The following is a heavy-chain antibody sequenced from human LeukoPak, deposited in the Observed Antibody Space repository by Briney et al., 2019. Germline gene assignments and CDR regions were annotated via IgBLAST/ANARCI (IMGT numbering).Heavy chain of an antibody. J-gene: IGHJ4*02. V-gene: IGHV3-30*02. D-gene: IGHD1-1*01. CDR2: IRYDGRNK. CDR1: RFTFSSYG. Sequence: SGGSLRLSCAASRFTFSSYGMHWVRQAPGKGLEWVAFIRYDGRNKYYADSVKGRFTISRDNSKNRLFLQMDRLRIEDTSIYYCAKDAIGTADSWGQGTRVTVSS. CDR3: AKDAIGTADS.